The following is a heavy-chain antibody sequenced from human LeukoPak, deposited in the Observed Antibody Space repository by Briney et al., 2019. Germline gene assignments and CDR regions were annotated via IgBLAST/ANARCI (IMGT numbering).Heavy chain of an antibody. CDR3: ARVGDCCGGSCFSYLDY. CDR1: GFTFSSYY. J-gene: IGHJ4*02. D-gene: IGHD2-15*01. V-gene: IGHV3-74*01. CDR2: INGGESST. Sequence: GGSLTLSCAVSGFTFSSYYMLCLRQPPGKALVWVSLINGGESSTTYAPPVQGHFISASDNAKHTPYLQIYAQRAEATAVYSCARVGDCCGGSCFSYLDYWGQGTLVTVSS.